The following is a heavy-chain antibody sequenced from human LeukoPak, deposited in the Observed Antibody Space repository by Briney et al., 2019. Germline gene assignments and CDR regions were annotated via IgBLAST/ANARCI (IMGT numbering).Heavy chain of an antibody. CDR1: GFTFSSYR. J-gene: IGHJ5*01. V-gene: IGHV3-23*01. CDR3: AKDLMVDGAVSTAPNWFDS. Sequence: GGSLRLSCAASGFTFSSYRMNWVRQAPGKGLEWVSTISGSGDGTYYADSVKGRFTISRDNSENTLNLQMHSLRAEDTAVYYCAKDLMVDGAVSTAPNWFDSWGQGTLVTVSS. D-gene: IGHD4-17*01. CDR2: ISGSGDGT.